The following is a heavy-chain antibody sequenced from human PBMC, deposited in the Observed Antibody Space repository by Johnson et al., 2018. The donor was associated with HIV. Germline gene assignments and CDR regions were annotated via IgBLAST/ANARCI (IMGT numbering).Heavy chain of an antibody. CDR2: IRYDGSNK. CDR1: FSSYG. Sequence: FSSYGMHWVRQAPGKGLEWVAFIRYDGSNKYYAESVKGRFTISRDNSKNTLYLQMSSLKTEDTAVYYCTTESASVGANYAFDIWGQGTMVTVSS. D-gene: IGHD1-26*01. CDR3: TTESASVGANYAFDI. J-gene: IGHJ3*02. V-gene: IGHV3-30*02.